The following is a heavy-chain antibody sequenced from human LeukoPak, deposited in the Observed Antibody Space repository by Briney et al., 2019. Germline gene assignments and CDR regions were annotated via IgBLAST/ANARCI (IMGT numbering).Heavy chain of an antibody. V-gene: IGHV3-23*01. CDR2: ITGSSTWT. Sequence: GGSLKLSCEASGFTFGTYGMTWVRQAPGKGLEWVSGITGSSTWTYYADSVRGRFTISRDNSKNTLHLQMNNLTADDTAIYYCARELVSLGTGYFDLWGRGTLVTVSS. CDR3: ARELVSLGTGYFDL. CDR1: GFTFGTYG. J-gene: IGHJ2*01. D-gene: IGHD7-27*01.